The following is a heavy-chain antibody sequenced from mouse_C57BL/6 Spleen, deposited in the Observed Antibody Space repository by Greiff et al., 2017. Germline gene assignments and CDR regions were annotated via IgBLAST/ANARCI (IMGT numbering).Heavy chain of an antibody. D-gene: IGHD6-1*01. Sequence: QVQLQQPGAELVKPGASVKLSCKASGYTFTSYWMHWVKQRPGQGLEWIGMHHPNSGSTNYNGKFKGKATLTVDKSSSTAYMQLSSLTSEDSAVYYGARRAALDYFDYWGQGTTLTVSS. CDR3: ARRAALDYFDY. V-gene: IGHV1-64*01. J-gene: IGHJ2*01. CDR1: GYTFTSYW. CDR2: HHPNSGST.